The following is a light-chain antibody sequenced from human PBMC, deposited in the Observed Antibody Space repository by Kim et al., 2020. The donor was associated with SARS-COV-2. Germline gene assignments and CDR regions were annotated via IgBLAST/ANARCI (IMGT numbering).Light chain of an antibody. Sequence: GSLGDRVTITCRASQSISSWLAWYQQKPGKAPKLLIYDASSLESGVPSRFSGSGSGTEFTLTISSLQPDDFATYYCQEYNSYSWTFGQGTKVDIK. V-gene: IGKV1-5*01. CDR2: DAS. J-gene: IGKJ1*01. CDR3: QEYNSYSWT. CDR1: QSISSW.